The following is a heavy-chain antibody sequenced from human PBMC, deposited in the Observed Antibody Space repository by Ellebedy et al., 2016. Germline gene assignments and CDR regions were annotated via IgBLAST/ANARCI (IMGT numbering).Heavy chain of an antibody. CDR2: IYYSGST. CDR3: ARGRGLRYEGGLHVFDI. CDR1: GGSISSGGSY. J-gene: IGHJ3*02. V-gene: IGHV4-31*02. D-gene: IGHD3-9*01. Sequence: SETLSLTCTVSGGSISSGGSYWSWIRQHPGMGLEWIGYIYYSGSTYYSPSLKSRLTISVDTSQNQFSLKLSSVTAADTAVYYCARGRGLRYEGGLHVFDIWGQGTMVSVSS.